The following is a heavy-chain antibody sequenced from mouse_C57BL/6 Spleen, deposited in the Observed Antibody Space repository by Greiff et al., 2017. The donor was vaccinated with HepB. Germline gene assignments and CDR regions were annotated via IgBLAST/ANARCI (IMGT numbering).Heavy chain of an antibody. CDR2: IYPGDGDN. Sequence: VQLQQSGAELVKPGASVKISCKASGYAFSSYWMNWVKQRPGKGLEWIGQIYPGDGDNNYNGKFKGKATLTADKYSSSAYMQLSSLTSEDSAVYFCARPTMVTTGGFAYWGQGPLVTVSA. D-gene: IGHD2-9*01. CDR1: GYAFSSYW. V-gene: IGHV1-80*01. J-gene: IGHJ3*01. CDR3: ARPTMVTTGGFAY.